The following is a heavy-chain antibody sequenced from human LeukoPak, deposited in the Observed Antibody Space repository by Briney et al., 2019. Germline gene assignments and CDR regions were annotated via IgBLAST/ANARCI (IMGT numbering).Heavy chain of an antibody. CDR1: GGSINNYY. CDR3: ARGFDGVAGWFDP. CDR2: ISYRGTT. D-gene: IGHD3-9*01. V-gene: IGHV4-59*01. J-gene: IGHJ5*02. Sequence: PSETLSLTCTVSGGSINNYYWSWIRQPPGKGLEWIGYISYRGTTKYNSSLKSRVTMSVDMSKNQFSLKLSSVIAADTAVYYCARGFDGVAGWFDPWGQGTLVTVSS.